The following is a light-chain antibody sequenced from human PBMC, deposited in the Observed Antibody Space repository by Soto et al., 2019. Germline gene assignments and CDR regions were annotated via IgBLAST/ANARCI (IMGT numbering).Light chain of an antibody. V-gene: IGKV1-9*01. CDR1: QGISNY. J-gene: IGKJ5*01. CDR3: QQANSFTIT. CDR2: TAS. Sequence: DIQLTQSPSFLSASVGDRVTITCRASQGISNYLAWYQQKAGKAPKLLIHTASTLQNGVPSRLSGSGYGTDLTITISSMKHEDFETYYCQQANSFTITFGHGTRLEIK.